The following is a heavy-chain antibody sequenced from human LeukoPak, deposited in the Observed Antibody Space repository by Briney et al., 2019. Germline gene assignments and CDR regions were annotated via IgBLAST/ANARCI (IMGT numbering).Heavy chain of an antibody. CDR2: ISSGAKTI. CDR1: GFTFSTYE. CDR3: ARVGVLSSSWLLY. D-gene: IGHD6-13*01. J-gene: IGHJ4*02. Sequence: HTGGSLRLSCAASGFTFSTYEMNCVRQAPGKGLEGVSSISSGAKTIYYADSVKGRFTISRDNAKNSLYLNMHSLRAEDTAVYYCARVGVLSSSWLLYWGQGTLVTVSS. V-gene: IGHV3-48*03.